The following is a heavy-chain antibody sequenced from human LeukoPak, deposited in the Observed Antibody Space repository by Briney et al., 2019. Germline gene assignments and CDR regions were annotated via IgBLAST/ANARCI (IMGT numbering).Heavy chain of an antibody. J-gene: IGHJ4*02. D-gene: IGHD3-3*01. CDR2: INHSGIT. CDR3: AISSDYDFLGGP. Sequence: PSETLSLTCAVYGGSFSDYYLIWIRQPPGQGLEWIGEINHSGITRYNASIKSRVTISTDTSKNQFSLKANSLAAADTAVYYCAISSDYDFLGGPWAQGTLVTVSS. V-gene: IGHV4-34*01. CDR1: GGSFSDYY.